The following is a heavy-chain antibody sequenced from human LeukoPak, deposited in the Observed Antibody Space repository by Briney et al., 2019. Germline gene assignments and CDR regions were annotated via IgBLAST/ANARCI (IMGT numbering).Heavy chain of an antibody. V-gene: IGHV1-2*02. Sequence: ASVKVSCKASGYTFTGYYMHWVRQAPGQGLEWMGWISSNSGGTNYAQKFQGRFTMTRDTSISTAYMELSRLRSDDTAVYYCARGNVLLWFGESGCFDYWGQGTLVTIAS. CDR1: GYTFTGYY. D-gene: IGHD3-10*01. CDR3: ARGNVLLWFGESGCFDY. CDR2: ISSNSGGT. J-gene: IGHJ4*02.